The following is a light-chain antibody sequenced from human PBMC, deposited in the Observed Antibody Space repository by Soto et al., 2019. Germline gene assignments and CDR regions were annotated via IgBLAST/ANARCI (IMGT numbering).Light chain of an antibody. V-gene: IGLV2-8*01. CDR2: DVT. J-gene: IGLJ2*01. Sequence: QSVLTQPPSASGSPGQSVTISCTGTSSDVGGYDFVSWYQHHPGKAPKLIISDVTEPPSGVPDRFSGSKSDSTASLTVSGLQADDGADYYCTSYAGSSNPVVFGGGTKPAV. CDR3: TSYAGSSNPVV. CDR1: SSDVGGYDF.